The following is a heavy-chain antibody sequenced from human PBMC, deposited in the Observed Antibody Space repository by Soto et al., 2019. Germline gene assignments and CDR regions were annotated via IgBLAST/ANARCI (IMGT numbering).Heavy chain of an antibody. Sequence: PSETLSLTCTVSGGSISRYYWSWIRQPPGKGLEWIGYIYYSGSTNYNPSLKSRVTISVDTSKNQFSLKLSSVTAADTAVYYCARTMGSTNDYWGRGTLVTVSS. V-gene: IGHV4-59*01. CDR2: IYYSGST. J-gene: IGHJ4*02. CDR3: ARTMGSTNDY. D-gene: IGHD3-10*01. CDR1: GGSISRYY.